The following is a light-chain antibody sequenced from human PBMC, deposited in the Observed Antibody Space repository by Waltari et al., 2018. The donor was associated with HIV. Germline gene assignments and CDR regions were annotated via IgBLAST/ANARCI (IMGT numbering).Light chain of an antibody. CDR3: SSYITGSPFV. Sequence: QSALTQPASVSGSPGQSITISCTGTSSAIGGSTSVSWYQHHPGKAPKLIIYDVTERPTGIPNRFSGSKSDNTASLTISGLQTEDEADFYCSSYITGSPFVFGGGTKVTVL. CDR1: SSAIGGSTS. J-gene: IGLJ2*01. CDR2: DVT. V-gene: IGLV2-14*03.